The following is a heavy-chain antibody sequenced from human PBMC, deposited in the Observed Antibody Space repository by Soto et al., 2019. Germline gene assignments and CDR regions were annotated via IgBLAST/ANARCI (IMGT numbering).Heavy chain of an antibody. CDR1: GYTFTSYG. CDR2: ISAYNGNT. J-gene: IGHJ6*03. CDR3: ARTGLITFGGVIVINYYYYMDV. D-gene: IGHD3-16*02. V-gene: IGHV1-18*01. Sequence: ASVKVSCKASGYTFTSYGISWVRQAPGQGLEWMGWISAYNGNTNYAQKLQGRVTMTTDTSTSTAYMELRSLRSDDTAMYYCARTGLITFGGVIVINYYYYMDVWGKGTTVTVSS.